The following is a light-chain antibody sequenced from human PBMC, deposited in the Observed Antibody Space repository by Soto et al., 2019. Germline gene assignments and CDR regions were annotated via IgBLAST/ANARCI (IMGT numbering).Light chain of an antibody. CDR3: KQYDNLHPYT. J-gene: IGKJ2*01. V-gene: IGKV1-33*01. Sequence: DIQMTQSPSSLSSSVGDRVTITCQASQDISNYLNWYQQKPGKAPKLLIYDASNLETGVPSRFSGSGSGTDFTFTISSLQPEDIATYYCKQYDNLHPYTFGQGTKLEIK. CDR2: DAS. CDR1: QDISNY.